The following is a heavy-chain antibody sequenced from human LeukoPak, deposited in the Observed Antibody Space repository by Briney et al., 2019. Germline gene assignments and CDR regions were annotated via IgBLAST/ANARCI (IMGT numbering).Heavy chain of an antibody. V-gene: IGHV3-23*01. J-gene: IGHJ4*02. CDR3: AKRGVVIRVILVGFHKQAYYFDS. Sequence: GGSLRLSCAVSGITLSNYGMSWVRQAPGKGLEWVAGISDSGGNTNYADSVKGRFTISRDNPRNTLYLQMNSLRAEDTAVYFCAKRGVVIRVILVGFHKQAYYFDSWGQGALVTVSS. CDR2: ISDSGGNT. D-gene: IGHD3-22*01. CDR1: GITLSNYG.